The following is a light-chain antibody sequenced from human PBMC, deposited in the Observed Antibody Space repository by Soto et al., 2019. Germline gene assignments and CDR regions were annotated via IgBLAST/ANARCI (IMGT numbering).Light chain of an antibody. J-gene: IGLJ1*01. V-gene: IGLV1-40*01. CDR2: DNS. CDR3: TSYTSSITYV. CDR1: SSNIGSLYD. Sequence: QSVLTQPPSVSGAPGQRVTISCTGSSSNIGSLYDVHWYQQLPGTAPKLLIYDNSNRPSGVPDRFSGSKSGTSASLAITGLQAEDEADYYCTSYTSSITYVFGTGTKLTVL.